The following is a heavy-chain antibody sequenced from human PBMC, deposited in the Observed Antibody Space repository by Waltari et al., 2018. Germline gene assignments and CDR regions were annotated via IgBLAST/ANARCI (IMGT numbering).Heavy chain of an antibody. D-gene: IGHD3-22*01. J-gene: IGHJ5*02. Sequence: QVQLQESGPGLAKPSETLSLTCAVSGYSISSGYYWGWIRQPPGKGQEWIGTIYHSGSTYYNPSLKSRVTISVDMSKNQFSLKLTSVTAADTALYYCARQALGSESSGWRWDWFDPWGQGTLVTVSS. CDR1: GYSISSGYY. CDR2: IYHSGST. CDR3: ARQALGSESSGWRWDWFDP. V-gene: IGHV4-38-2*01.